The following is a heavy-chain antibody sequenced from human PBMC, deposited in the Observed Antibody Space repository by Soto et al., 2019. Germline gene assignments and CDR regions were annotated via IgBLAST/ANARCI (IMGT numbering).Heavy chain of an antibody. CDR2: INPSGGST. Sequence: ASVKVSWKASGYTFTSYYMHCVRQAPGQGLEWMGIINPSGGSTTYAQRFQGRVTMTRDTSTSTVYMELSSLRSEDTAVYYCAREDPRSGAYIWGQGSMVTVSS. J-gene: IGHJ3*02. V-gene: IGHV1-46*01. CDR3: AREDPRSGAYI. D-gene: IGHD3-3*01. CDR1: GYTFTSYY.